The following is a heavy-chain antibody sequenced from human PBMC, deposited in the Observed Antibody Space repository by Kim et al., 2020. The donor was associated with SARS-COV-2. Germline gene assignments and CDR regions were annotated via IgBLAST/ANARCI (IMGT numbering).Heavy chain of an antibody. J-gene: IGHJ5*02. D-gene: IGHD2-21*02. CDR3: ARDNGVVVVTGWFDP. Sequence: QKFQGRVTITRDTAASTAYMELSSLRSEDTAVYYCARDNGVVVVTGWFDPWGQGTLVTVSS. V-gene: IGHV1-3*01.